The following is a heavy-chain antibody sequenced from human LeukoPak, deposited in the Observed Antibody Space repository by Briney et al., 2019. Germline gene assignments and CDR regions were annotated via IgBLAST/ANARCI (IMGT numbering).Heavy chain of an antibody. J-gene: IGHJ5*02. CDR1: GGSLSGYY. CDR3: ASSYCSSTSCYFTFDP. V-gene: IGHV4-34*01. Sequence: TTSETLSLTCAVYGGSLSGYYWSWIRQPPGKGLEWIGEINHSGSTNYNPSLKSRVTISVDTSKNQFSLKLSSVTAADTAVYYCASSYCSSTSCYFTFDPWGQGTLVTVSS. CDR2: INHSGST. D-gene: IGHD2-2*01.